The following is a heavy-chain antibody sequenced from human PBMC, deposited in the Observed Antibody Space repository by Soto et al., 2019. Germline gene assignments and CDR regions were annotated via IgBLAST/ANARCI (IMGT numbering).Heavy chain of an antibody. CDR2: IYRTGST. D-gene: IGHD1-7*01. Sequence: QVRLQESGPGLVKPSGTLSLTCAVSGGSFTSNNWWTWVRQPPGQGLEWIGEIYRTGSTNYNPALRSRVTMSLRQSEKHCSLKVTSRTAAATAVYYCASRDPGTSVDCWGQGTLVTFAS. V-gene: IGHV4-4*02. J-gene: IGHJ4*02. CDR3: ASRDPGTSVDC. CDR1: GGSFTSNNW.